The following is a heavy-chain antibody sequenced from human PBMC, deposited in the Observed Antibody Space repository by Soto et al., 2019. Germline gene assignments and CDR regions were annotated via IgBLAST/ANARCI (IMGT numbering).Heavy chain of an antibody. D-gene: IGHD2-15*01. CDR1: GYTFTSYA. J-gene: IGHJ3*02. Sequence: ASVKVSCKASGYTFTSYAMHWVRQAPGQRLEWMGWINAGNGNTKYSQKFQGRVTITRDTSASTAYMELSSLRSEDTAVYYCARVTGPYCSGGSCYAYDAFXIWGQGTMVTVSS. CDR2: INAGNGNT. CDR3: ARVTGPYCSGGSCYAYDAFXI. V-gene: IGHV1-3*01.